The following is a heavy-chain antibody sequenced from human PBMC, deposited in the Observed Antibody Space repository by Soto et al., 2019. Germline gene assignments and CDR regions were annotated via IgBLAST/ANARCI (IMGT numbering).Heavy chain of an antibody. CDR1: GFTFQGNA. CDR2: LSGSVGNT. V-gene: IGHV3-23*01. J-gene: IGHJ4*02. D-gene: IGHD2-21*02. Sequence: EMYLLESGGDLVQPGGSLRLSCVASGFTFQGNAMGWVRQAPGKGLEWVADLSGSVGNTYYADSVKGWLTISRDNSKNTVFLHMGSLRAEDTAVYYCAKVTGSACYTHCFGFWGQGTLVTVSS. CDR3: AKVTGSACYTHCFGF.